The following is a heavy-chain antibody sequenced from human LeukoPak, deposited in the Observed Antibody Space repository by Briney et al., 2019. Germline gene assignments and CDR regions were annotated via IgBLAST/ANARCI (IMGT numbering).Heavy chain of an antibody. V-gene: IGHV4-61*02. CDR3: ARVRGSSGSYEYYHYMDV. CDR2: IYTSGST. CDR1: GGSIRSGSYY. Sequence: SETLSLTCTVSGGSIRSGSYYWSWIRQPAGKGLEWIGRIYTSGSTNYNPSLKSRVTMSVDTSKKQFSLKLSSVTAADTAVYYCARVRGSSGSYEYYHYMDVWGKGTTVTISS. J-gene: IGHJ6*03. D-gene: IGHD1-26*01.